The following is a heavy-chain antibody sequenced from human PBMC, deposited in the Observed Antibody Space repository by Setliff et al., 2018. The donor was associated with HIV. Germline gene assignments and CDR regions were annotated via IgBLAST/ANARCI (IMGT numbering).Heavy chain of an antibody. J-gene: IGHJ3*02. D-gene: IGHD3-10*01. Sequence: SETLSLTCTVSGGSMSSYYWSWIRQPPGKGLEWVGYIYYSWSTNYNPSLKSRVSISVDTSKNQFSLKLSSVTAADTVMYYCGRVGFGELFGAFDIWGQGIMVTVSS. CDR1: GGSMSSYY. V-gene: IGHV4-59*01. CDR3: GRVGFGELFGAFDI. CDR2: IYYSWST.